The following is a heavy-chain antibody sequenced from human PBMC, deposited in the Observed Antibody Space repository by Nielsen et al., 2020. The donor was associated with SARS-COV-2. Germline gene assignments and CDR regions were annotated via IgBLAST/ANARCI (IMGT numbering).Heavy chain of an antibody. J-gene: IGHJ4*02. CDR3: ARDAYGDYTLGY. CDR1: GGSISSYY. Sequence: ESLKISCTVSGGSISSYYWSWIRQPPGKGLEWIGYIYYSGSTNYNPSLKSRVTISVDTSKNQFSLKLSSVTAADTAVYYCARDAYGDYTLGYWGQGTLVTVSS. CDR2: IYYSGST. V-gene: IGHV4-59*01. D-gene: IGHD4-17*01.